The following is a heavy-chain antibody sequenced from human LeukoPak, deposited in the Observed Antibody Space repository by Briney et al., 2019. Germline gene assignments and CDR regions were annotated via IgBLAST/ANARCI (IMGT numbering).Heavy chain of an antibody. D-gene: IGHD3-10*01. CDR1: GFTFSSYG. V-gene: IGHV3-30*02. Sequence: PGGSLRLSCAASGFTFSSYGMHWVRQAPGKGLEWVAFIRYDGSNKYYADSVKGRFTISRDNSKNTLYLQMNSLRAEDTAVYYCAKDSGIYYGSGSYYDYWGQGTLVTVSS. J-gene: IGHJ4*02. CDR2: IRYDGSNK. CDR3: AKDSGIYYGSGSYYDY.